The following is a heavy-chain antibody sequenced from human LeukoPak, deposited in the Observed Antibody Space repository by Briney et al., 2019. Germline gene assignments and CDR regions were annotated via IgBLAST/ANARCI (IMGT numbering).Heavy chain of an antibody. CDR2: IYYSGST. Sequence: SETLSLTCTVSGGSVSSGSYYWSWIRQPPGKGLEWIGYIYYSGSTNYNPSLKSRVTISVDTSKNQFSLKLSSVTAADTAVYYCARVDPDSSSTLEVFDYWGQGTLSPSPQ. D-gene: IGHD6-6*01. CDR1: GGSVSSGSYY. CDR3: ARVDPDSSSTLEVFDY. J-gene: IGHJ4*02. V-gene: IGHV4-61*01.